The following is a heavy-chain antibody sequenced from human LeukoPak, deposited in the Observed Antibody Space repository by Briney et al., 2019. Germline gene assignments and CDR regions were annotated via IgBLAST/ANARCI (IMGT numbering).Heavy chain of an antibody. CDR1: GFTFDDYA. Sequence: PGRSLRLSCAASGFTFDDYAMHWVRHAPGKGLEWVSGISWNSGGIGYADSVKGRFTISRDNAKNSLYPQMNSLRAEDTALYYCAKDPGSGSYHWEGFDYWGQGTLVTVSS. D-gene: IGHD1-26*01. CDR2: ISWNSGGI. J-gene: IGHJ4*02. CDR3: AKDPGSGSYHWEGFDY. V-gene: IGHV3-9*01.